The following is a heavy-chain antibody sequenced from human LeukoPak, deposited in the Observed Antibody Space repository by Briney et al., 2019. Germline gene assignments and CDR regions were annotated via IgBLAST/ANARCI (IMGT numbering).Heavy chain of an antibody. CDR3: ASRDGVDY. Sequence: PSETLSLTCTVSGGSISSYYWSWIRQPPGKGLEWIGEINHSGSTNYNPSLKSRVTISVDTSKNQFSLKLSSVTAADTAVYYCASRDGVDYWGQGTLVTVSS. CDR1: GGSISSYY. V-gene: IGHV4-34*01. D-gene: IGHD5-24*01. J-gene: IGHJ4*02. CDR2: INHSGST.